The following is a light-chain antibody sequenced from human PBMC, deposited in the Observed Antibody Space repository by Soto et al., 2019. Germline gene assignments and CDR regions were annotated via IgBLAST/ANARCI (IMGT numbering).Light chain of an antibody. J-gene: IGLJ2*01. CDR2: DVS. CDR1: SSDVGGYNY. CDR3: SSYTSSSVG. Sequence: FAITPRTSRVWIPGHAVTFTCTGTSSDVGGYNYVSWYQQHPGKAPKLMIYDVSNRPSGVSNRFSGSKSGNTASLTISGLQAEDEADYYCSSYTSSSVGFGGGTKATVL. V-gene: IGLV2-14*01.